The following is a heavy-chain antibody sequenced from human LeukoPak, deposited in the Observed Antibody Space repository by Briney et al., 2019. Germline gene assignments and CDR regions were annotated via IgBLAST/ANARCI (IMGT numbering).Heavy chain of an antibody. J-gene: IGHJ5*02. V-gene: IGHV4-59*01. CDR1: GVYISSSY. CDR2: ISYSGST. CDR3: ARGVERPTGRSHTGWFDP. D-gene: IGHD1-1*01. Sequence: SETLSLTCTVSGVYISSSYWIWIRQPPGKGLDWIGYISYSGSTNYNPSLKSRVTISVDTSKSQFSLKLTSVTAADTAVYYCARGVERPTGRSHTGWFDPWGQGTLVTVSS.